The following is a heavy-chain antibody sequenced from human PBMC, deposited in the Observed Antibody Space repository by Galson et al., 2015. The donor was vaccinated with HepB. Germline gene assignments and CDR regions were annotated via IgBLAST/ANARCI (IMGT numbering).Heavy chain of an antibody. V-gene: IGHV1-18*01. J-gene: IGHJ4*02. CDR2: INPSNGNT. CDR3: ARGEMATIGGQTFDY. CDR1: RYTFTKFG. Sequence: SVKVSCKAYRYTFTKFGISWVRQAPGQGLEWMGWINPSNGNTNYAQKFQGRVIMTKDTSTSTAYMELRSLRSDDTAVYYCARGEMATIGGQTFDYWGQGTLVTVSS. D-gene: IGHD5-24*01.